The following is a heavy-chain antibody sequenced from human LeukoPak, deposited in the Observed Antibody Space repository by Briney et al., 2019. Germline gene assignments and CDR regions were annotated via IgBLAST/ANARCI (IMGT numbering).Heavy chain of an antibody. Sequence: ASVKVSCKASGYTFTSYDINWVRQATGQGLEWMGWMNPNSGNTGYAQKFQGRVTMTRNTSISTAYMELSSLRSEDTAVYYCAKDRPEGYGSRYIDAFDIWGQGTMVTVSS. D-gene: IGHD3-10*01. CDR2: MNPNSGNT. CDR1: GYTFTSYD. CDR3: AKDRPEGYGSRYIDAFDI. J-gene: IGHJ3*02. V-gene: IGHV1-8*01.